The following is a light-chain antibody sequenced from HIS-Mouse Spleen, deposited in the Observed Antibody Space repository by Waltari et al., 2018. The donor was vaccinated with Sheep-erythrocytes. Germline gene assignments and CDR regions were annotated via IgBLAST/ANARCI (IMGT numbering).Light chain of an antibody. J-gene: IGKJ4*01. CDR3: QQSYSTPPLT. Sequence: DIQMTQSPSSLSASVGDRDTITCRASQSISSDSNWYQQKPGKAPKLLIYAASSLQSGVPSRFSGSGSGTDFTLTISSLQPEDFATYYCQQSYSTPPLTFGGGTK. CDR1: QSISSD. V-gene: IGKV1-39*01. CDR2: AAS.